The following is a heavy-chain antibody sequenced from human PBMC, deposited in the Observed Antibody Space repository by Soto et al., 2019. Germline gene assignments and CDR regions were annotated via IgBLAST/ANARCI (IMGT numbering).Heavy chain of an antibody. CDR2: ISSSSSYI. CDR1: GFTFSSYS. J-gene: IGHJ3*02. V-gene: IGHV3-21*01. D-gene: IGHD6-13*01. Sequence: PGWSLRLSCAASGFTFSSYSMNWVRQAPGKGLEWVSSISSSSSYIYYADSVKGRFTISRDNAKNSLYLQMNSLRAEDTAVYYCARDGRLVHPEAFDIWGQGTMVTVSS. CDR3: ARDGRLVHPEAFDI.